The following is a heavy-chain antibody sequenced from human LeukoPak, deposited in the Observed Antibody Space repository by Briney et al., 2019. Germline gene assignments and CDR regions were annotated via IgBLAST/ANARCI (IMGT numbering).Heavy chain of an antibody. V-gene: IGHV7-4-1*02. CDR3: ARAKDGSGSYPEIRY. CDR2: INTNTGSP. CDR1: GYTFTSYA. Sequence: ASVKVSCKASGYTFTSYAMNWVRQAPGQGLEWMGWINTNTGSPTYAQGFTGRFVFSLDTSVSTAYLQISSLKAEDTAVYYCARAKDGSGSYPEIRYWGQGTLVTVSS. J-gene: IGHJ4*02. D-gene: IGHD3-10*01.